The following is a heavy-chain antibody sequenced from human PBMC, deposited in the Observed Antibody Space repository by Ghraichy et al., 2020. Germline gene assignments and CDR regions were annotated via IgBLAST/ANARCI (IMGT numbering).Heavy chain of an antibody. CDR1: GYTFTGYD. D-gene: IGHD3-22*01. J-gene: IGHJ2*01. V-gene: IGHV1-8*01. CDR2: MNPNSGNT. CDR3: ARCSSGSYYRWWYLDL. Sequence: ASVKVSCKASGYTFTGYDINWVRQATGQGLEWMGWMNPNSGNTGYAEKFQGRVTMTRDTSTSTAYMELSSLRSEDTAVYYCARCSSGSYYRWWYLDLWGRGALVTVSS.